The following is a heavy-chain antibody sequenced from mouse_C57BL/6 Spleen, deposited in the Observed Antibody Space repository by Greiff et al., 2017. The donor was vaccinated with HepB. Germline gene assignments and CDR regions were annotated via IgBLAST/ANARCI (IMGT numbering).Heavy chain of an antibody. V-gene: IGHV5-17*01. CDR2: ISSGSSTI. Sequence: EVKLMESGGGLVKPGGSLKLSCAASGFTFSDYGMHWVRQAPEKGLEWVAYISSGSSTIYYADTVKGRFTISRDNAKNTLFLQMTSLRSEDTARYYCARDYSNYDYAMDYWGQGTSVTVSS. CDR1: GFTFSDYG. J-gene: IGHJ4*01. CDR3: ARDYSNYDYAMDY. D-gene: IGHD2-5*01.